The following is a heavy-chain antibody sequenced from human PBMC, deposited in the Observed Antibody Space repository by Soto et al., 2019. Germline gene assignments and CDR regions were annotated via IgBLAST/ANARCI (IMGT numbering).Heavy chain of an antibody. CDR2: IRGSGGST. CDR1: GFTFSSYA. Sequence: GGSLRLSCAASGFTFSSYAMSWVRQAPGKGLEWVSAIRGSGGSTYYADSVKGRFTTSRDNSKNTLYLQMNSLRAEDTAVYYCAKEVGGYSYGYGGFDYWGQGTLVTVSS. J-gene: IGHJ4*02. CDR3: AKEVGGYSYGYGGFDY. V-gene: IGHV3-23*01. D-gene: IGHD5-18*01.